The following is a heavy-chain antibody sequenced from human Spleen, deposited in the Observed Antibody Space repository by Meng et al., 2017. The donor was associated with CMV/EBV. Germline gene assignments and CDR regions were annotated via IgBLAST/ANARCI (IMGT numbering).Heavy chain of an antibody. CDR3: ARDSASKLGYCTTTSCLGAFDI. V-gene: IGHV1-2*02. CDR1: GYTFTNYY. J-gene: IGHJ3*02. CDR2: VNPNSGGT. D-gene: IGHD2-2*01. Sequence: ASVKVSCKASGYTFTNYYMHWVRQAPGQGLEWMGWVNPNSGGTNYAQKFQGRVTMTRDTSISTAYMELSRLRSDDTAVYYCARDSASKLGYCTTTSCLGAFDIWGQGTMVTVSS.